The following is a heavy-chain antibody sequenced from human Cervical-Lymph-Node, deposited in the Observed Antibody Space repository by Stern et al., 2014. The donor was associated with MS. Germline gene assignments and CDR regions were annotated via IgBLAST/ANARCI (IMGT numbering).Heavy chain of an antibody. V-gene: IGHV4-4*02. Sequence: QVQLQESGPGLVEPAGTLSLICAVSGGSISSGDWWSWVRQPPGKGLEWIGNIYHDGSPAYNPSFKSRVTLSMDKAKNQFSLNVTSVTAADTAVYYCARDDYGFDVWGQGTTVTVPS. CDR1: GGSISSGDW. CDR3: ARDDYGFDV. J-gene: IGHJ6*02. CDR2: IYHDGSP.